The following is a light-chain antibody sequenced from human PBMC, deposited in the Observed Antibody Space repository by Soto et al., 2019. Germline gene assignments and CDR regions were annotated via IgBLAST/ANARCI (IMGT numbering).Light chain of an antibody. J-gene: IGKJ3*01. V-gene: IGKV1-39*01. CDR2: DAS. CDR3: QQSYSTPA. Sequence: DIQVTQSPSSLSATVGDRVTITCRASQSISWYLNWYQQKPGKAPKLLIYDASSLQSGVPSRFSGSGSGTDFTLTISSLQPEDFATYYCQQSYSTPAFGPGTKVDFK. CDR1: QSISWY.